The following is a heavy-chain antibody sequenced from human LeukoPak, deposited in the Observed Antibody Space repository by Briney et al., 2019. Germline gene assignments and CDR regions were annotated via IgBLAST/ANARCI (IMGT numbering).Heavy chain of an antibody. J-gene: IGHJ4*02. CDR2: INHSGST. Sequence: KPSETLSLTCAVYGGSFSGYYWSWIRQPPGKGLEWIGEINHSGSTNYNPSLKSRVTISVDTSKNQFSLKLSSVTAADTAVYYCARRGVTERDFGVVIMNYFDYWGQGTLVTVSS. V-gene: IGHV4-34*01. CDR1: GGSFSGYY. D-gene: IGHD3-3*01. CDR3: ARRGVTERDFGVVIMNYFDY.